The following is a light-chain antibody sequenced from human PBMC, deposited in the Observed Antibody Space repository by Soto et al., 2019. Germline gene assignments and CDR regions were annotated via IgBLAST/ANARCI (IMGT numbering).Light chain of an antibody. CDR1: SSDVGSYNL. CDR3: CSYAGSSTLWV. Sequence: QSVLTQPASVSESPGQSITISCTGTSSDVGSYNLVSWYQQHPGKAPKLMIYEVSKRPSGVSNRFSGSKSGNTASLTISGLQAEDEADYYCCSYAGSSTLWVFGGGTKLTVL. J-gene: IGLJ3*02. CDR2: EVS. V-gene: IGLV2-23*02.